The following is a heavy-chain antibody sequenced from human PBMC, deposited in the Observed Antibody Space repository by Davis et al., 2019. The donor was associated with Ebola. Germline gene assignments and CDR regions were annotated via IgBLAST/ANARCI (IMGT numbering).Heavy chain of an antibody. CDR2: INTNTENP. CDR1: GYTFTSYA. D-gene: IGHD1-1*01. Sequence: AASVKVSCKASGYTFTSYAMNWVRQAPGQGLEWMGWINTNTENPTYAQGFTGRFVFSLDTSVSTAYLQISSLKAEDTAVYYCAREDWNAGYYGMDVWGKGTTVTVSS. V-gene: IGHV7-4-1*02. J-gene: IGHJ6*04. CDR3: AREDWNAGYYGMDV.